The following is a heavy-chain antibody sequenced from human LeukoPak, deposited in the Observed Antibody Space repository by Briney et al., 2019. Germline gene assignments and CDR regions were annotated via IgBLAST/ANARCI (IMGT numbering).Heavy chain of an antibody. Sequence: GGSLRLSCAASGFTFSSYTMTWVRQAPGKGLEWVSSICGSGGTTYYADSVKGRFTISRDNSKNTLYLQMNSLRAEDTAVYYCAKDYRDYYYYYGMDVWGQGTTVTVSS. V-gene: IGHV3-23*01. CDR3: AKDYRDYYYYYGMDV. J-gene: IGHJ6*02. CDR1: GFTFSSYT. CDR2: ICGSGGTT.